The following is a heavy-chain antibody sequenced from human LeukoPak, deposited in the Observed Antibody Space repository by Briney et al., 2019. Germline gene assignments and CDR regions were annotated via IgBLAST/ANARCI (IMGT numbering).Heavy chain of an antibody. Sequence: SETLSLTCTVSGGSISSYYWSWIRQPAGKGLEWIGRIYTSGSTNYNPSLKSRVTISVDTFKNQFSLKLSSVTAADTAVYYCARGRDGYNSPHFDYWGQGTLVTVSS. J-gene: IGHJ4*02. V-gene: IGHV4-4*07. D-gene: IGHD5-24*01. CDR1: GGSISSYY. CDR2: IYTSGST. CDR3: ARGRDGYNSPHFDY.